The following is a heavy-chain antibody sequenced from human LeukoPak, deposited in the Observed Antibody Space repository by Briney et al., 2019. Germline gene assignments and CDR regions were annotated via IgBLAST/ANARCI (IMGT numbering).Heavy chain of an antibody. D-gene: IGHD2-15*01. Sequence: GRSLRLSCAASGLTFDDYAMHWVRQAPGKGLEWVSGISWNSGSIGYADSVKGRFTISRDNAKNSLYLQMNSLRAEDTALYYCAKDLGSEDAFDIWGQGTMVTVSS. CDR2: ISWNSGSI. J-gene: IGHJ3*02. CDR1: GLTFDDYA. CDR3: AKDLGSEDAFDI. V-gene: IGHV3-9*01.